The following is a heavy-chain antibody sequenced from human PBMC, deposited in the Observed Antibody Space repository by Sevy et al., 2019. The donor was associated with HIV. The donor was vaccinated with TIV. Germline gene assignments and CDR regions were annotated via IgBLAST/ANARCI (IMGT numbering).Heavy chain of an antibody. V-gene: IGHV3-48*02. D-gene: IGHD2-21*02. CDR1: GFTFSSYS. CDR2: ISSSSSTI. Sequence: GGSLRLSCAASGFTFSSYSMNWVRQAPGKGLEWVSYISSSSSTIYYADSVKGRFTISRDNAKNSLYLQMNSLRDEDTAVYYCARDIVPSEGVTAMGGFDYWGQGTLVTVSS. J-gene: IGHJ4*02. CDR3: ARDIVPSEGVTAMGGFDY.